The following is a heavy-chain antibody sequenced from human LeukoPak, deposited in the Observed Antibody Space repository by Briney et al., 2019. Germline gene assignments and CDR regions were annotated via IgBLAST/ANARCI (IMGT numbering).Heavy chain of an antibody. Sequence: SETLSLTCNVSGGSINTYYWSWIRQPAGKGLEWIGRILASGSTNYNPSLKSRVTMSVGPSKNQFSLKLSSVTAADTAVYYCARGGTLEYWGQGTLVTVSS. V-gene: IGHV4-4*07. CDR3: ARGGTLEY. CDR1: GGSINTYY. J-gene: IGHJ4*02. D-gene: IGHD1-7*01. CDR2: ILASGST.